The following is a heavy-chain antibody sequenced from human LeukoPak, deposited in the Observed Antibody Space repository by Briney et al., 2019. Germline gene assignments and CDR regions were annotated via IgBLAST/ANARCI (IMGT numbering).Heavy chain of an antibody. CDR2: IYYSGST. V-gene: IGHV4-61*08. CDR3: ARGRSGYYGSGSQFDY. Sequence: SETLSLTCTVSGGSISSGGYYWSWIRQHPGKGLEWIGYIYYSGSTYYNPSLKSRVTISVDTSKNQFSLKLSSVTAADTAVYYCARGRSGYYGSGSQFDYWGQGTLVTVSP. J-gene: IGHJ4*02. CDR1: GGSISSGGYY. D-gene: IGHD3-10*01.